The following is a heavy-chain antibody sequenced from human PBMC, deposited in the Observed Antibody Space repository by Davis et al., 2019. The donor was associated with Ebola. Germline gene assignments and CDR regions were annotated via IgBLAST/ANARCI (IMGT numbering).Heavy chain of an antibody. Sequence: ASVKVSCKASGYTSTSYGISRVRQAPGQGREWMGWISAYNGNTNYEQKLQGRVTMTRDTSTSTAYMGLRSLRSDDTAVYYCARSYYYDSSDHFDYWDQGTLVTVSS. CDR1: GYTSTSYG. V-gene: IGHV1-18*01. CDR2: ISAYNGNT. D-gene: IGHD3-22*01. J-gene: IGHJ4*02. CDR3: ARSYYYDSSDHFDY.